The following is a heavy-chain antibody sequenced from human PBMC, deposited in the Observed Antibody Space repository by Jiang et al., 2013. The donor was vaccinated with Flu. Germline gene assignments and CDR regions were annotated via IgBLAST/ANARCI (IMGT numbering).Heavy chain of an antibody. CDR3: ARGVIVDCGGDCSRDAFDI. CDR2: INHSGST. D-gene: IGHD2-21*02. CDR1: GGSFSGYY. Sequence: LLKPSETLSLTCAVYGGSFSGYYWSWIRQPPGKGLEWIGEINHSGSTNYNPSLKSRVTISVDTSKNQFSLKLSSVTAADTAVYYCARGVIVDCGGDCSRDAFDIWGQGTMVTVSS. V-gene: IGHV4-34*01. J-gene: IGHJ3*02.